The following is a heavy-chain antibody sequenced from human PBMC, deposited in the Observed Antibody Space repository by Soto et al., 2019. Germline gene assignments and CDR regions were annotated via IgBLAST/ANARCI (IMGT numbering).Heavy chain of an antibody. CDR1: GGSVSSGSYY. Sequence: SETLSLTCTVSGGSVSSGSYYWSWIRQPPGKGLEWIGYIYYSGSTNYNPSLKSRVTLSVDTSKNQFSLKLSSVTAADTAVYYCASIAAAAPRGYYYYYGMDVWGQGTTVTVSS. J-gene: IGHJ6*02. D-gene: IGHD6-13*01. CDR2: IYYSGST. CDR3: ASIAAAAPRGYYYYYGMDV. V-gene: IGHV4-61*01.